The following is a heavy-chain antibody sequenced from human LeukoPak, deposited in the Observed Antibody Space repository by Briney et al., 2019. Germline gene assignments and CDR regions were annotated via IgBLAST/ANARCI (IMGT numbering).Heavy chain of an antibody. CDR3: TRVGATTLGAAFDI. D-gene: IGHD1-26*01. J-gene: IGHJ3*02. V-gene: IGHV3-49*03. CDR2: IRSKAYGGTT. Sequence: GGSLRLSCTASGFTFGDYAMSWFRQAPGKGLEWVGFIRSKAYGGTTEYAESVKGRFTISRDDSKSIAYLQMNSLKTEDTAVYYCTRVGATTLGAAFDIWGQGTMVTVSS. CDR1: GFTFGDYA.